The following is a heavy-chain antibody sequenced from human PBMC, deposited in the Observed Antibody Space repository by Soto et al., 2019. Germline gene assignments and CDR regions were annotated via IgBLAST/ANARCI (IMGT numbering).Heavy chain of an antibody. D-gene: IGHD6-13*01. CDR2: IYGDDDK. CDR1: GFSLTTSGVG. Sequence: QITLNESGPALVKPTQTLTLTCTFSGFSLTTSGVGVHWIRQSPGNALEWLAVIYGDDDKRYNPSLETKLTITKDPSKNHVVLKTTNMDPVDTATYFCARNPPYSTNWYIRDDWFDSWGQGTLVTVSS. J-gene: IGHJ5*01. CDR3: ARNPPYSTNWYIRDDWFDS. V-gene: IGHV2-5*02.